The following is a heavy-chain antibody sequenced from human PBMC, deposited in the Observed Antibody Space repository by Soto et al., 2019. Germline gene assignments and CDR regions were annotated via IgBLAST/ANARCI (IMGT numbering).Heavy chain of an antibody. V-gene: IGHV1-3*01. J-gene: IGHJ4*01. D-gene: IGHD3-9*01. CDR1: GYTFTSYA. CDR2: INAGNGNK. CDR3: ARATIPRYDILTGYSPFDY. Sequence: ASVKVSSKAYGYTFTSYAMHWVRQAPGQRLEWMGWINAGNGNKKYSQKFQGRVTITRDTSASTAYMELSSLIFEDTAVYYCARATIPRYDILTGYSPFDYWGHGTLVTVSS.